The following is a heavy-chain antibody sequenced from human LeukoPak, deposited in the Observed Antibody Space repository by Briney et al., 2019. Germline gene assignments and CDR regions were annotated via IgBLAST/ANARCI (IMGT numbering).Heavy chain of an antibody. CDR2: ISGSGGST. Sequence: GGSLRLSCAASGFTFSSYSMNWVRQAPGKGLEWVSAISGSGGSTYYADSVKGRFTISRDNSKNTLYLQMNSLRAEDTAVYYCAKGGYCSGGSCYSYFDYWGQGTLVTVSS. D-gene: IGHD2-15*01. J-gene: IGHJ4*02. V-gene: IGHV3-23*01. CDR1: GFTFSSYS. CDR3: AKGGYCSGGSCYSYFDY.